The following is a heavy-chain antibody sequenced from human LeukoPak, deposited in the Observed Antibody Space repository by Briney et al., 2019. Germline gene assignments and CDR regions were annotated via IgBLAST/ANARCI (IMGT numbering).Heavy chain of an antibody. CDR3: ARVWSEFDY. CDR2: ISPDGSTT. V-gene: IGHV3-74*01. D-gene: IGHD3-16*01. Sequence: PGGSLRLSCAASGFTFRTYWMRWVRQPPGKGLVWVSRISPDGSTTTYADSVKGRFTISRDNSKNTVFLQLDSLGVDDTAMYYCARVWSEFDYWGQGALVTVSS. CDR1: GFTFRTYW. J-gene: IGHJ4*02.